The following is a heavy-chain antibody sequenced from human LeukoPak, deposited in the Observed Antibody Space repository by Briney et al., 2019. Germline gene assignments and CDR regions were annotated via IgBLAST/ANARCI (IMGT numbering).Heavy chain of an antibody. CDR2: ISWNSGSI. V-gene: IGHV3-9*03. CDR3: AKGGGYNWNYKYYFDY. CDR1: GFTFDDYA. Sequence: GGSLRLSCAASGFTFDDYAMHWVRQAPGKGLEWVSGISWNSGSIGYADSVKGRFTISRDNAKNSLYLQMNSLRAEDIALYYCAKGGGYNWNYKYYFDYWGQGTLVTVSS. J-gene: IGHJ4*02. D-gene: IGHD1-7*01.